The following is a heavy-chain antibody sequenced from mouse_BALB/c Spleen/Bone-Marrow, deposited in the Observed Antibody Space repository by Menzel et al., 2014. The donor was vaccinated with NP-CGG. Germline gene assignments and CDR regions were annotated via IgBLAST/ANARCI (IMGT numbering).Heavy chain of an antibody. V-gene: IGHV1-7*01. CDR1: GYTFTSSW. CDR3: ASNWDVD. CDR2: INPSTGYT. D-gene: IGHD4-1*01. Sequence: QVKLQQSGAELAKPGASVKMSCKASGYTFTSSWMHWVKQRPGQGLEWIGYINPSTGYTEYNQKFKDKATLTADKSSNTAYMQLSSLTSEDSAGYYCASNWDVDWGQGTTLTVSS. J-gene: IGHJ2*01.